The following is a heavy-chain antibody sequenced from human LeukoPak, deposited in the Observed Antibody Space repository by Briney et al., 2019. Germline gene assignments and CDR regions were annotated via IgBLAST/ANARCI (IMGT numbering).Heavy chain of an antibody. Sequence: GESLKISCKGSGYSFTSYWFGWVRQMPGKGLEWMGIIYPGDSDTRYSPSFQGQVTISADKSISTAYLQWSSLKASDTAMYYCARLERGYDILTGYPDYWGQGTLVTVSS. CDR3: ARLERGYDILTGYPDY. CDR1: GYSFTSYW. J-gene: IGHJ4*02. D-gene: IGHD3-9*01. CDR2: IYPGDSDT. V-gene: IGHV5-51*01.